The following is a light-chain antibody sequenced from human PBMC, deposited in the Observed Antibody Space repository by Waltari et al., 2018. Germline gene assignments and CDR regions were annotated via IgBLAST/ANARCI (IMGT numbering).Light chain of an antibody. CDR2: AAS. CDR3: QQSYSPLT. CDR1: QSFSTY. J-gene: IGKJ4*01. Sequence: DFQMTQSPSPLSASVGDRVTITCRASQSFSTYLNWYQQKPGKAPNLLIYAASSLQSGVPSRFSGSGSGTDFTLTISSLQPEAFATYYCQQSYSPLTFGGGTKVEIK. V-gene: IGKV1-39*01.